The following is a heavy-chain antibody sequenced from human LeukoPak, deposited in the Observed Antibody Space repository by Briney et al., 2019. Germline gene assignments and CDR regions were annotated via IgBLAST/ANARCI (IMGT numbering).Heavy chain of an antibody. J-gene: IGHJ3*02. CDR2: FYPGDSDI. Sequence: GESLKISCKASGYTFTSNWIGWLRQMPGKDLEWMGIFYPGDSDIRYSPSFQGQVTISADNSITTAYLQWSSLKASDTAMYYCARQPTNDFDILTGYYNAFDIWGRGTMVTVSS. V-gene: IGHV5-51*01. CDR3: ARQPTNDFDILTGYYNAFDI. CDR1: GYTFTSNW. D-gene: IGHD3-9*01.